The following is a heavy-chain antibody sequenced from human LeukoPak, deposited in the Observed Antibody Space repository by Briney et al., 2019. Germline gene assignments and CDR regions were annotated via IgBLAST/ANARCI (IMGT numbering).Heavy chain of an antibody. CDR3: AGDQTASRQMNY. Sequence: GGSLRLSCAVSGFTVSGNCMTWVRQAPGKGLECVSVISGGGSTYYADSVEGRFTISRDTSKNTLYLQMSSLRADDTAVYFCAGDQTASRQMNYWGQGALVTVSS. V-gene: IGHV3-66*01. CDR1: GFTVSGNC. J-gene: IGHJ4*02. D-gene: IGHD2-21*01. CDR2: ISGGGST.